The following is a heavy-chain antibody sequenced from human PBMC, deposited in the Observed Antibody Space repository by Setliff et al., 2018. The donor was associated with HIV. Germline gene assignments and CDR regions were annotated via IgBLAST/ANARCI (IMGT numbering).Heavy chain of an antibody. CDR2: ISYTGST. D-gene: IGHD2-2*03. J-gene: IGHJ4*02. CDR3: ARGAYIKMDYCFDY. V-gene: IGHV4-59*01. Sequence: SETLSLTCTVSGVSIENNFWSWFRQPPGKGLEWIGYISYTGSTNYDPSLKSRLTIVADTSKSQFSLKLTSVTAADTAVYYCARGAYIKMDYCFDYWGRGTLVTVSS. CDR1: GVSIENNF.